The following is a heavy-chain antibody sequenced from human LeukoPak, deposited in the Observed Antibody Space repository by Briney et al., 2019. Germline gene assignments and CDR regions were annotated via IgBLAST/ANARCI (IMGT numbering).Heavy chain of an antibody. D-gene: IGHD3-10*01. CDR1: GFTFSSYW. CDR3: ATISGSPPYYYYYYMDV. CDR2: IKSKTDGGTT. Sequence: PGGSLRLSCAASGFTFSSYWMSWVRQAPGKGLEWVGRIKSKTDGGTTDYAAPVKGRFTISRDDSKNTLYLQMNSLKTEDTAVYYCATISGSPPYYYYYYMDVWGKGTTVTVSS. V-gene: IGHV3-15*01. J-gene: IGHJ6*03.